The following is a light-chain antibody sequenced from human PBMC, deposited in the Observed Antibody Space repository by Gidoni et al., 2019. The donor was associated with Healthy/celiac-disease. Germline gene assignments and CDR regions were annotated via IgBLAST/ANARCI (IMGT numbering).Light chain of an antibody. J-gene: IGKJ5*01. CDR1: QVISSA. Sequence: AIQLTQSPSSLSASVGDRVTITCRASQVISSALAWYQQKPGKAPKLLIYDASSLESGVPSRFSGSGSGTDFTLTISSLQPEDFATYYCQQFNSYPTFGQGTRLEIK. CDR2: DAS. V-gene: IGKV1-13*02. CDR3: QQFNSYPT.